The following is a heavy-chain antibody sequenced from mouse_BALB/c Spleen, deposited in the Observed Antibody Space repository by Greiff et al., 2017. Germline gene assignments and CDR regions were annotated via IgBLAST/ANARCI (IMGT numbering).Heavy chain of an antibody. J-gene: IGHJ4*01. Sequence: VQLQQSGAELARPGASVKLSCKASGYTFTSYWMQWVKQRPGQGLEWIGAIYPGDGDTRYTQKFKGKATLTADKSSSTAYMQLSSLASEDSAVYYCARRLGAMDYWGQGTSVTVSS. V-gene: IGHV1-87*01. CDR3: ARRLGAMDY. D-gene: IGHD1-1*01. CDR2: IYPGDGDT. CDR1: GYTFTSYW.